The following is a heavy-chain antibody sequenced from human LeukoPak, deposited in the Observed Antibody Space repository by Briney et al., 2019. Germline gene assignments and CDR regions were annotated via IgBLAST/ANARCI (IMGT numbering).Heavy chain of an antibody. V-gene: IGHV3-23*01. Sequence: AGGSLRLSCAASGFTFSSYAMSWVRQAPGKGLEWVSAISGSGGSTYYADSVKGRFTISRDNSKNTLYLQMNSLRAEDTAVYYCAKGYCSSTSCSYFDYWGQGTLVTVSS. CDR1: GFTFSSYA. J-gene: IGHJ4*02. CDR2: ISGSGGST. D-gene: IGHD2-2*01. CDR3: AKGYCSSTSCSYFDY.